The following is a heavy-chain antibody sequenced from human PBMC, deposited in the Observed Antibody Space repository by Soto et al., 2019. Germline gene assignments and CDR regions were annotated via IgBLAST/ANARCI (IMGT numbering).Heavy chain of an antibody. CDR1: GFSFNIFD. V-gene: IGHV3-30*03. CDR2: ISYDGSKK. D-gene: IGHD1-26*01. CDR3: ATVGRWDAIDI. Sequence: QVQLVESGGGVVQPGRSLRLSCAASGFSFNIFDMHWVRQAPGKGLEWVAVISYDGSKKFYAVPVKGRFSISRDNSRNTLYLQMNSLRAEDTAVYYCATVGRWDAIDIWGQGTMVTVSS. J-gene: IGHJ3*02.